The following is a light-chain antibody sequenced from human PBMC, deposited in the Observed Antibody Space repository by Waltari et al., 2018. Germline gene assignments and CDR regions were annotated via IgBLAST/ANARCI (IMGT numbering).Light chain of an antibody. V-gene: IGLV1-51*02. CDR2: EIT. CDR1: SSNIGNNS. CDR3: RTWDSSLSGAV. Sequence: QSVLTPPPSVSAAPGQRVTIPCSGGSSNIGNNSVSWYRQFPGTAPKLLISEITERPSGISARFSCSKSVTSATLDSTGHQDGDEADDYCRTWDSSLSGAVVEGCTHLTVL. J-gene: IGLJ7*01.